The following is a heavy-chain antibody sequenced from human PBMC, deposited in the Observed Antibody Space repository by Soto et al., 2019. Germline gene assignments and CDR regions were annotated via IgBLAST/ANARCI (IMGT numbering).Heavy chain of an antibody. V-gene: IGHV3-74*01. CDR1: GFTFSSYW. CDR2: INSDGSST. Sequence: GGSLRLSCAASGFTFSSYWMHWVRQAPGKGLVWVSRINSDGSSTSYADSVKGRFTISRDNAKNTLYLQMNSLRAEDTTVYYCARAAYYDFWSGYPRWFDPWGQGTLVTVSS. CDR3: ARAAYYDFWSGYPRWFDP. D-gene: IGHD3-3*01. J-gene: IGHJ5*02.